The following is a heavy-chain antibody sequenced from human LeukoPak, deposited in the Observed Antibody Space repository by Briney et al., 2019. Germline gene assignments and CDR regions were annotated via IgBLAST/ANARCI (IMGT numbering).Heavy chain of an antibody. V-gene: IGHV1-46*01. CDR2: INPSGGFT. J-gene: IGHJ5*02. CDR3: ARAGLAVAGWWFDP. D-gene: IGHD6-19*01. CDR1: GYTFTSYY. Sequence: ASVKVSCKASGYTFTSYYMHWVRQAPGQGLEWRGIINPSGGFTNSAQKFQGRVTMTRDTSTSTAYMELRSLRSDDTAVYYCARAGLAVAGWWFDPWGQGTLVTVSS.